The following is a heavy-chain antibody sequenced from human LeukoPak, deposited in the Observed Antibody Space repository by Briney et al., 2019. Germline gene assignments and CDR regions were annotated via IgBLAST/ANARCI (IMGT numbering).Heavy chain of an antibody. Sequence: ASVKVSCKASGYTFTGYYMHCVRQAPGQGVEWMGWINPNSGGTNYAQKFQGRVTMTRDTSISTAYMELSRLRSDDTAVYYCARGGDIVLMVYASGTDYWGQGTLVTVSS. CDR2: INPNSGGT. CDR3: ARGGDIVLMVYASGTDY. V-gene: IGHV1-2*02. D-gene: IGHD2-8*01. J-gene: IGHJ4*02. CDR1: GYTFTGYY.